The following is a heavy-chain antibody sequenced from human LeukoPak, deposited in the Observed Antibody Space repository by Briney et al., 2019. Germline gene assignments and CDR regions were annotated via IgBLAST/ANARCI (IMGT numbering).Heavy chain of an antibody. J-gene: IGHJ4*02. CDR3: ARARYSANDYSDY. V-gene: IGHV3-72*01. CDR2: IRNKANSYTT. D-gene: IGHD1-26*01. CDR1: GFTFSDHY. Sequence: GGSLRLSCAASGFTFSDHYMDWVRQAPGKGLEWVGRIRNKANSYTTEYAASVKGRFTISRDDSKNSLYLQISSLKTEDTALYYCARARYSANDYSDYWGQGTLVTVSS.